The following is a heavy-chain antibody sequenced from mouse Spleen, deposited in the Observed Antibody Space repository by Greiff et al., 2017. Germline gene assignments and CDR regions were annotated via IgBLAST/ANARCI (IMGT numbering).Heavy chain of an antibody. V-gene: IGHV5-9-3*01. CDR1: GFTFSSYA. D-gene: IGHD2-10*01. Sequence: EVQLVESGGGLVKPGGSLKLSCAASGFTFSSYAMSWVRQTPEKRLEWVATISSGGSYTYYPDSVKGRFTISRDNAKNTLYLQMSSLRSEDTAMYYCARQQAYYGNYHYAMDYWGQGTSVTVSS. CDR3: ARQQAYYGNYHYAMDY. CDR2: ISSGGSYT. J-gene: IGHJ4*01.